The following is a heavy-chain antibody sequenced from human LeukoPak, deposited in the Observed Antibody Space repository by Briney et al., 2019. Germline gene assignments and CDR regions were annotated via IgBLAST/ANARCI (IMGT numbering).Heavy chain of an antibody. J-gene: IGHJ4*02. V-gene: IGHV3-23*01. D-gene: IGHD2-15*01. Sequence: GGSLRLSCVASRFTFSTYAMAWVRQAPGKKLECVAVITGGGTNTYHADSVKGRFTISRDNSKNTLYLQMNSLRVEDTAKYYCAKGTLESCSGSRCYPFDYWGRGTLVTVSS. CDR1: RFTFSTYA. CDR2: ITGGGTNT. CDR3: AKGTLESCSGSRCYPFDY.